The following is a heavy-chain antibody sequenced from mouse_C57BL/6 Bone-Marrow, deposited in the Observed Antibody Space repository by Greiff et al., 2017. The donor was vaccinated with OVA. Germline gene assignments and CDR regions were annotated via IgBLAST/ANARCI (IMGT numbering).Heavy chain of an antibody. CDR1: GFTFSDYG. J-gene: IGHJ3*01. Sequence: EVKLQESGGGLVKPGGSLKLSCAASGFTFSDYGMHWVRQAPEKGLEWVAYISSGSSTIYYADTVKGRFTISRDNAKNTLFLQMTSLRSEDTAMYYCARGLYSAWFAYWGQGTLVTVSA. CDR2: ISSGSSTI. V-gene: IGHV5-17*01. CDR3: ARGLYSAWFAY. D-gene: IGHD2-12*01.